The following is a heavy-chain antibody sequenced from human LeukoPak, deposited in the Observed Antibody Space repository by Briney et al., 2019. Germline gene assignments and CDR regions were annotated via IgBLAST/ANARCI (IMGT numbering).Heavy chain of an antibody. CDR1: GGSISSGGYY. V-gene: IGHV4-31*03. J-gene: IGHJ5*02. CDR3: ARGLSGLRCLEWSRSGGWFDP. Sequence: SQTLSLTCTVSGGSISSGGYYWSWIRQHPGKGLEWIGYIYYSGSTYYNPSLKSRVTISVDTSKNQFSLKLSSVTAADTAVYYYARGLSGLRCLEWSRSGGWFDPWGQGTLVTVSS. D-gene: IGHD3-3*01. CDR2: IYYSGST.